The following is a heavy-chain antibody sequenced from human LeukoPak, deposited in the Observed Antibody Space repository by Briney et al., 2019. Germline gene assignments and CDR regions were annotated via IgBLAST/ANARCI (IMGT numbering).Heavy chain of an antibody. D-gene: IGHD1-1*01. CDR2: VNQSGGS. Sequence: SETLSLTCAVYGESFDSFYWNWVRQAPGKGLECLGEVNQSGGSDYNPALESRVAISADASKRQFSLKLISVTAADTAVYYCAVRLTTGRLGTATTWFDPWGQGTLVSVSS. CDR3: AVRLTTGRLGTATTWFDP. V-gene: IGHV4-34*01. CDR1: GESFDSFY. J-gene: IGHJ5*02.